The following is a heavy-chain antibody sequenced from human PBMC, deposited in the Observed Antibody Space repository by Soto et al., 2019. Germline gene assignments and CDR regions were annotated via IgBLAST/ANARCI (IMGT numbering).Heavy chain of an antibody. CDR2: IGTAGDT. CDR1: GFTFSSYD. D-gene: IGHD6-19*01. J-gene: IGHJ4*02. CDR3: ARRSSSGSVDY. Sequence: EVQLVESGGGLVQPGGTVRLSCAASGFTFSSYDMHWVRQGTGKGLEWVSAIGTAGDTYYLGSVKGRFTISRENAKNSLYLQMNSLRAGDTAVYYCARRSSSGSVDYWGQGTLVTVSS. V-gene: IGHV3-13*01.